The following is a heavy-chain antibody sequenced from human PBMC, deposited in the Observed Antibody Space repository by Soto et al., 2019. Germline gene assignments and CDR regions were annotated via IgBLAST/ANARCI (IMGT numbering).Heavy chain of an antibody. CDR3: AKYLYAKPSSGWFDP. V-gene: IGHV3-23*01. D-gene: IGHD2-8*01. J-gene: IGHJ5*02. CDR2: ISSSGDFT. CDR1: GFPFSDHA. Sequence: DVQLLESGGGLVQPGGSLRVSCAASGFPFSDHAMSWVRQAPGKGLEWVAAISSSGDFTYYADSVKGRFTVSRDNSKYLQYLQLNSLRADDSAVYYCAKYLYAKPSSGWFDPWGQGTLVTVLS.